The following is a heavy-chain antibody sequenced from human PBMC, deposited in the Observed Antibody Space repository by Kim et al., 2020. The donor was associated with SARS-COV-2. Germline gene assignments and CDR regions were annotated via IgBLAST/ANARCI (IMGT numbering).Heavy chain of an antibody. Sequence: RAYYADSVEGRFTISRDTYESTLYRQMNSQRAEDSAVYYCARGHGYPFDDWGQGTLVIVSS. D-gene: IGHD5-18*01. J-gene: IGHJ4*02. CDR3: ARGHGYPFDD. CDR2: RA. V-gene: IGHV3-66*01.